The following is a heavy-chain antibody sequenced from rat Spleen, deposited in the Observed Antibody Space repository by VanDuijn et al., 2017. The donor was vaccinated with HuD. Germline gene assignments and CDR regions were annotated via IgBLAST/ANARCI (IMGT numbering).Heavy chain of an antibody. CDR2: ISYDGGST. CDR1: GFTFSNYG. V-gene: IGHV5-20*01. CDR3: TTLYNSGYDYVMDA. Sequence: EVKLVESGGGLVQPGRSMKLSCAASGFTFSNYGMAWVRQAPKKGLEWVAYISYDGGSTYYRDSVKGRFTISRDNAKSTLYLQMDSLRYEDTATYYCTTLYNSGYDYVMDAWGQGASVTVSS. J-gene: IGHJ4*01. D-gene: IGHD4-3*01.